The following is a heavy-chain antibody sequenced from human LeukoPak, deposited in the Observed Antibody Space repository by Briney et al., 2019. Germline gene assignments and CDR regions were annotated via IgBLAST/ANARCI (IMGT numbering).Heavy chain of an antibody. V-gene: IGHV1-2*02. J-gene: IGHJ5*02. D-gene: IGHD6-13*01. Sequence: ASVEVSCKASGYTFTGYYMHWVRQAPGQGLEWMGWINPNSGGTNYAQKFQGRVTMTRDTSISTAYMELSRLRSDDTAVYYCARDKSSSWYNWFDPWGQGTLVTVSS. CDR3: ARDKSSSWYNWFDP. CDR1: GYTFTGYY. CDR2: INPNSGGT.